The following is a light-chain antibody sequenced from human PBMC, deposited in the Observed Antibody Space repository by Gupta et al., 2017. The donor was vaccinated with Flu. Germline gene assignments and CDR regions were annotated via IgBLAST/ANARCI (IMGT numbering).Light chain of an antibody. Sequence: SMSGNGTRREGGGYKYGSGEKKNKGKAPKLMIFEVSNRPSGVDNRFSGAKAGKTAALTIEGRQAEDEAYYYCSSYTNTNTLVVCGGGTKLTVL. J-gene: IGLJ2*01. CDR3: SSYTNTNTLVV. CDR1: RREGGGYKY. V-gene: IGLV2-14*01. CDR2: EVS.